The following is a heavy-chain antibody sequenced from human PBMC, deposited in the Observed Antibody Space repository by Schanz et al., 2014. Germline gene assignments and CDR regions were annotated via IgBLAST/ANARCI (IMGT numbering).Heavy chain of an antibody. V-gene: IGHV1-69*04. J-gene: IGHJ4*02. D-gene: IGHD6-13*01. CDR3: ARDGVDAAAGGNY. Sequence: QVQLVQSGAEVKKPGSSMKVSCKASGGTFSTYPINWLRQAPGQGLEWMGRIIPIHGIVNYAQRFQDRVRITADKSTSTAYMELRSLRSDDTAVYYCARDGVDAAAGGNYWGQGTLXTVSS. CDR2: IIPIHGIV. CDR1: GGTFSTYP.